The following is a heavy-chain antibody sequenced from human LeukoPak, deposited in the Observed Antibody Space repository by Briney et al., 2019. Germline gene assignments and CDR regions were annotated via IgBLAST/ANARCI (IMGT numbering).Heavy chain of an antibody. V-gene: IGHV4-30-4*01. CDR3: ASEGVRQRVYYGMDV. Sequence: SETLSLTCTVSGGSISSGDYYWGWIRQPPGKGLEWIGYIYYSGSTYYNPSLKSRVTISVDTSKNQFSLKLSSVTAADTAVYYCASEGVRQRVYYGMDVWGQGTTVTVSS. J-gene: IGHJ6*02. D-gene: IGHD3-10*01. CDR2: IYYSGST. CDR1: GGSISSGDYY.